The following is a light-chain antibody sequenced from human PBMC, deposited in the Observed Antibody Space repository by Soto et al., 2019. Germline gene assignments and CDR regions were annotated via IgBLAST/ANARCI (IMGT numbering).Light chain of an antibody. Sequence: DIQLTQSPSFLSASVGDRVTITCRASQGISSYLAWYQQKPGEAPKLLIYAASTMPSGVPSRFSGSGSGTEFTLTISSLQPEDFATYYCQQLNSYQITFGQGTRLEIK. V-gene: IGKV1-9*01. CDR2: AAS. J-gene: IGKJ5*01. CDR3: QQLNSYQIT. CDR1: QGISSY.